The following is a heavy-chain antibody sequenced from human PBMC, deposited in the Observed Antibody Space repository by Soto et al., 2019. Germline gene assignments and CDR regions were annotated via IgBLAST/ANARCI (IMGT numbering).Heavy chain of an antibody. J-gene: IGHJ3*02. CDR1: GYTLTNYY. CDR2: IYPDDSTT. D-gene: IGHD4-17*01. Sequence: GESLKISCKGSGYTLTNYYIGSVRQLPGKGLERMGIIYPDDSTTRYGPSFQGQVTISVDKSIDTAFLQWGSLRASDTAMYYCARLRTSVTTEDAFDIWGPGTKVTVSS. CDR3: ARLRTSVTTEDAFDI. V-gene: IGHV5-51*01.